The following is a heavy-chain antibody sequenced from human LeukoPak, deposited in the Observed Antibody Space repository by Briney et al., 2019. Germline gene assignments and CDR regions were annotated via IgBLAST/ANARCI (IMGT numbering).Heavy chain of an antibody. J-gene: IGHJ4*02. Sequence: GESLKTSCKGSGYSFTSYWIGWVRQMPGKGLEWMGIIYPGDSDTRYSPSFQGQVTISADKSISTAYLQWSSLKASDTAMYYCARVPRYYGSGSYSHFDYWGQGTLVTVSS. V-gene: IGHV5-51*01. CDR2: IYPGDSDT. D-gene: IGHD3-10*01. CDR1: GYSFTSYW. CDR3: ARVPRYYGSGSYSHFDY.